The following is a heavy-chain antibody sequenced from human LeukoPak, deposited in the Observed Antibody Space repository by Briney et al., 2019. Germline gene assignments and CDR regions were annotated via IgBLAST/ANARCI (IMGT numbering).Heavy chain of an antibody. V-gene: IGHV1-2*02. CDR2: INPNSGGT. CDR1: GYTFTGYY. J-gene: IGHJ4*02. CDR3: ASAYSYGWAFDY. Sequence: ASVKVSCKASGYTFTGYYMHWVRRAPGQGLEWMGWINPNSGGTNYAQKFQGRVTMTRDTSISTAYMELSRLRSDDTAVYYCASAYSYGWAFDYWGQGTLVTVSS. D-gene: IGHD5-18*01.